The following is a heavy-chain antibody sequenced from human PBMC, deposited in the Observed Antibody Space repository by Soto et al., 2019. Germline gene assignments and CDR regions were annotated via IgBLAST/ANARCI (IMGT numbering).Heavy chain of an antibody. V-gene: IGHV5-10-1*01. J-gene: IGHJ4*02. CDR2: IDPSDSYI. CDR3: VRRDYDTLTGYYTVDF. Sequence: GEFLKISCKGSGYSFTNQWISWVRQMPGKGLEWMGRIDPSDSYINYSPSFQGHVIISVDKSINTAYLQWSSLKASDTAMYYCVRRDYDTLTGYYTVDFWGQGTMVTVSS. D-gene: IGHD3-9*01. CDR1: GYSFTNQW.